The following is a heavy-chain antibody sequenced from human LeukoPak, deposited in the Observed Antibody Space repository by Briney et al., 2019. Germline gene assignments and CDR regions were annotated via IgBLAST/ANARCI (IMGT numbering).Heavy chain of an antibody. CDR3: ARVRPYGSGSYYLSYYYYYMDV. CDR1: GYTFTSYG. J-gene: IGHJ6*03. D-gene: IGHD3-10*01. V-gene: IGHV1-2*02. CDR2: INPNSGGT. Sequence: ASVKVSCKASGYTFTSYGITWVRQAPGQGLEWMGWINPNSGGTNYAQKFQGRVTMTRDTSISTAYMELSRLRSDDTAVYYCARVRPYGSGSYYLSYYYYYMDVWGKGTTVTVSS.